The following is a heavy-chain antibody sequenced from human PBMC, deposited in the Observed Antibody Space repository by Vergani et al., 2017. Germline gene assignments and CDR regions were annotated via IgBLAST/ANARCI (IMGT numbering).Heavy chain of an antibody. CDR2: IGVSDNSI. CDR1: GFTFSAYS. CDR3: VRDPDYSTFDS. D-gene: IGHD4-11*01. Sequence: DVRLVESGGGAVQPGGSLRLSCAASGFTFSAYSMNWVRQTPGKGLEWISYIGVSDNSIYYADSVMGRFAISRDNARNLLFLQMNSLRADDSALYFCVRDPDYSTFDSWGQGTLVTVS. V-gene: IGHV3-48*01. J-gene: IGHJ4*02.